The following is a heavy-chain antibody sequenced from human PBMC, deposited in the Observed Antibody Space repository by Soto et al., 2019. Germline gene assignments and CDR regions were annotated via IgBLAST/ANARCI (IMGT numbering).Heavy chain of an antibody. V-gene: IGHV4-39*01. CDR2: IDDSGRT. D-gene: IGHD1-26*01. CDR3: ATQRRNTRIVVVRHYATDF. Sequence: QLLLQEAGPRLVEPSATLSLTCAVSSGTVSVKSHYWAWIRQPPGKGLEWIGAIDDSGRTYYSESLKSRATISVDTARNQFSLKLNSVTAPDTAVYYCATQRRNTRIVVVRHYATDFWGQGTAVTVSS. J-gene: IGHJ6*02. CDR1: SGTVSVKSHY.